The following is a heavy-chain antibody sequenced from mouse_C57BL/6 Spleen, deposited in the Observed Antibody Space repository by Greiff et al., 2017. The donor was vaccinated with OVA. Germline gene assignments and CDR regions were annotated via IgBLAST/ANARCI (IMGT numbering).Heavy chain of an antibody. CDR1: GFTFSDYG. V-gene: IGHV5-17*01. CDR2: ISSGSSTI. J-gene: IGHJ2*01. D-gene: IGHD3-1*01. CDR3: AREALGDYYFDY. Sequence: EVKVEESGGGLVKPGGSLKLSCAASGFTFSDYGMHWVRQAPEKGLEWVAYISSGSSTIYYADTVKGRFTISRDNAKNTLFLQMTSLRSEDTAMYYCAREALGDYYFDYWGQGTTLTVSS.